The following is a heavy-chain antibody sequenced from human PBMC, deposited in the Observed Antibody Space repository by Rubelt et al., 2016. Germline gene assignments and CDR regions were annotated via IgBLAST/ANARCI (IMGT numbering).Heavy chain of an antibody. D-gene: IGHD1-26*01. CDR1: GGSFSGYF. CDR3: ARSQTGATLDSFDI. Sequence: QVQLQQWGAGLLKASETLSRTCAVCGGSFSGYFWSWVRQPPGKGLEWIGEIDHRGTTNYNPTLKSRVTISVDTSKKQFSLKRSFVTAADTAVYYCARSQTGATLDSFDIWGQGTMVTVSS. J-gene: IGHJ3*02. V-gene: IGHV4-34*02. CDR2: IDHRGTT.